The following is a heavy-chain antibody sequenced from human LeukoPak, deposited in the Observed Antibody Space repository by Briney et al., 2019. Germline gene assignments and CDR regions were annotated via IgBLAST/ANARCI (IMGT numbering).Heavy chain of an antibody. CDR2: ISSSSSTI. CDR3: ARDVTPSFWSGYYTPLDY. V-gene: IGHV3-48*01. D-gene: IGHD3-3*01. J-gene: IGHJ4*02. Sequence: GGSLRLSCAASGFTFSSYSMNWVRQAPGKGLEWVSYISSSSSTIYYADSVKGRFTISRDNAKNSLYLQMNSLRAEDTAVYYCARDVTPSFWSGYYTPLDYWGQGTLVTVSS. CDR1: GFTFSSYS.